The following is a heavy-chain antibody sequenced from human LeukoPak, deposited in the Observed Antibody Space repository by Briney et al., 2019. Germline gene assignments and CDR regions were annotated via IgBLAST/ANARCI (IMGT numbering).Heavy chain of an antibody. J-gene: IGHJ5*02. D-gene: IGHD3-10*01. V-gene: IGHV4-61*02. CDR3: ARHRLLLWFGELKRFGWFDP. CDR2: IYTTGST. CDR1: GGSITSGSYY. Sequence: PSQTLSLTCTVSGGSITSGSYYWSWIRQPAGKGLEWIGRIYTTGSTNYNPSLKSRVTISVDTSKNQFSLKLSSVTAADTAVYYCARHRLLLWFGELKRFGWFDPWGQGTLVTVSS.